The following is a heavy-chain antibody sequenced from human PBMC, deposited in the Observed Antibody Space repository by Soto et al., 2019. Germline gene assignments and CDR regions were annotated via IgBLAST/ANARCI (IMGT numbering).Heavy chain of an antibody. J-gene: IGHJ5*02. CDR1: GGSISSYY. V-gene: IGHV4-4*07. CDR3: ARGRHWFGP. Sequence: SETLSLTCTVSGGSISSYYWNWIRQPAGKGLEWIGRIYTSGSTNYNPPLESRVAISTDTSKNQVSLTLTAVIAADTAVYFCARGRHWFGPWGQGTLVTVSS. CDR2: IYTSGST.